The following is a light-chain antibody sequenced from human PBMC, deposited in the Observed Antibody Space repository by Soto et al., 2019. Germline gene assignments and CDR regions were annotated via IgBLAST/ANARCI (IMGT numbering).Light chain of an antibody. CDR3: QQYNNWPFT. CDR1: QSVSSN. Sequence: EIVMTQSPATLSVSPGEGATLSCRASQSVSSNLAWYQQKPGQPPRLLIYGASTGATGIPARFSGSGSGTEFTLTISSLQSEDLAVYYCQQYNNWPFTFGPGTKVDIK. J-gene: IGKJ3*01. CDR2: GAS. V-gene: IGKV3-15*01.